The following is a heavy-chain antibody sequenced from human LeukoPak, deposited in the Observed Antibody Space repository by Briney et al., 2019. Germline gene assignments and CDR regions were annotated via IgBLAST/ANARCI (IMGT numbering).Heavy chain of an antibody. Sequence: SETLSLTCAVYGGSFSGYYWSWIRQPPGKGLEWIGEINHSGSTNYNPSLKSRVTISVDTSKNQFSLKLSSVTAADTAVYYCARRRRGLGYWGQGTLVTVSS. D-gene: IGHD6-25*01. CDR1: GGSFSGYY. CDR3: ARRRRGLGY. V-gene: IGHV4-34*01. J-gene: IGHJ4*02. CDR2: INHSGST.